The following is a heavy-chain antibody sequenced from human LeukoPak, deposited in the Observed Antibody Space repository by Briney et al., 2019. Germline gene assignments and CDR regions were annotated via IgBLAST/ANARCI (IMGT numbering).Heavy chain of an antibody. CDR1: GFTFSSYW. CDR2: IKQDGSEK. Sequence: GGSLRLSCAASGFTFSSYWMSWVRQAPGKGLEPVANIKQDGSEKYYVDSVKGRFTIPRDNAENSLYLQIKTLRAEDTAVYYCARDRCTYTSNCGLDVWGQGTTVTVSS. D-gene: IGHD6-13*01. V-gene: IGHV3-7*01. CDR3: ARDRCTYTSNCGLDV. J-gene: IGHJ6*02.